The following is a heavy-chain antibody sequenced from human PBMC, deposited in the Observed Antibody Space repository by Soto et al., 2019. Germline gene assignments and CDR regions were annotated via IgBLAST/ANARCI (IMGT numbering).Heavy chain of an antibody. CDR2: ISYDGSNK. Sequence: GGSLRLSCAASGFTFSSYAMHWVRQAPGKGLEWVAVISYDGSNKYYADSVKGRFTISRDNSKNTLYLQMNSLRAEDTAVYYCARDVDYYYYGMDVWGQGTTVTVSS. CDR3: ARDVDYYYYGMDV. CDR1: GFTFSSYA. J-gene: IGHJ6*02. V-gene: IGHV3-30-3*01.